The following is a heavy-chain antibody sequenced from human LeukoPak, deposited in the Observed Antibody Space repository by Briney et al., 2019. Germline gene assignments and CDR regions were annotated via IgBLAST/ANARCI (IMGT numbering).Heavy chain of an antibody. D-gene: IGHD3-22*01. CDR1: GFTFSSYG. CDR2: IWYDGSNK. CDR3: AKDGVPGDSSGYYPDY. Sequence: PGGSLRLSCAASGFTFSSYGMHWVRQAPGKGVEWVAVIWYDGSNKYYADSVKGRFTISRDNSKNTLYLQMNSLRAEDTAVYYCAKDGVPGDSSGYYPDYWGQGTLVTVSS. J-gene: IGHJ4*02. V-gene: IGHV3-33*06.